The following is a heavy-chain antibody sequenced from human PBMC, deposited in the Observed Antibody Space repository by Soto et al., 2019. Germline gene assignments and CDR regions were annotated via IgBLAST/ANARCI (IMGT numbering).Heavy chain of an antibody. CDR3: AVEMATVYYYYGMDV. CDR1: GFTFSDYY. Sequence: QVQLVESGGGLVKPGGSLRLSCAASGFTFSDYYMSWIRQAPGKGLEWVSYISSSSSYTNYADSVKGRFTISRDNAKNSLYLQMNSLRAEDTAVYYCAVEMATVYYYYGMDVWGQGTTVTVSS. J-gene: IGHJ6*02. V-gene: IGHV3-11*06. CDR2: ISSSSSYT. D-gene: IGHD4-4*01.